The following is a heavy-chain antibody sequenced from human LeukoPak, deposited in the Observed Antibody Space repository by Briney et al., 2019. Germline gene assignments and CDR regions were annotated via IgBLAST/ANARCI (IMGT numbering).Heavy chain of an antibody. CDR1: GYTFTNYG. J-gene: IGHJ4*02. CDR2: ISAYNGTT. Sequence: ASVTVSYKASGYTFTNYGISWVGQAPGQGVEGMGWISAYNGTTNSAQKLQGRVTMTTDTSTSTAYMELRSLRSDDTAVYYCASRKEPYSSSWYDYWGQGTLVTVSS. V-gene: IGHV1-18*01. CDR3: ASRKEPYSSSWYDY. D-gene: IGHD6-13*01.